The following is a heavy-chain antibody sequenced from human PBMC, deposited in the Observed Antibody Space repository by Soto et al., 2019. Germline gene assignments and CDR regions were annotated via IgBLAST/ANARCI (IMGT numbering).Heavy chain of an antibody. CDR3: ARVTMRELHYYYYGMDV. D-gene: IGHD1-26*01. Sequence: SETLSLTCTVSGGSISSGGYYWSWIRQHPGKGLEWIGYIYYSGSTYYNPSLKSRVTISVDTSKNQFSLKLSSVTAADTAVYYCARVTMRELHYYYYGMDVWGQGTTVTVSS. CDR1: GGSISSGGYY. CDR2: IYYSGST. V-gene: IGHV4-31*03. J-gene: IGHJ6*02.